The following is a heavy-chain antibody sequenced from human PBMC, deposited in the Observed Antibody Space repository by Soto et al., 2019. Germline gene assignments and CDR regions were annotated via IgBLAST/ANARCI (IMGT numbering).Heavy chain of an antibody. D-gene: IGHD6-19*01. CDR1: GFTFSSYG. Sequence: GGSLRLSCAASGFTFSSYGMHWVRQAPGKGLEWVAVISYDGSNKYYADSVKGRFTISRDNPKNTLYLQMNSLRAEDTAVYYCAKGYSSGWVAYYFDYWGQGTLVTVSS. CDR3: AKGYSSGWVAYYFDY. J-gene: IGHJ4*02. V-gene: IGHV3-30*18. CDR2: ISYDGSNK.